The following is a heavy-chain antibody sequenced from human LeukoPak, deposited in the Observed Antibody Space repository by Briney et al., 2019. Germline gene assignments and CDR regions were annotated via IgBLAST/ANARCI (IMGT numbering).Heavy chain of an antibody. CDR3: ATMVRGVRFDY. V-gene: IGHV3-23*01. CDR2: ISGSGGST. Sequence: GGSLRLPCAASGFTFSSYAMSWVRQVLGTGLEWVSAISGSGGSTYYADSVKGRFTISRDNSKNTLYLQMNSLRAEDTAVYYCATMVRGVRFDYWGQGTLVTVSS. J-gene: IGHJ4*02. CDR1: GFTFSSYA. D-gene: IGHD3-10*01.